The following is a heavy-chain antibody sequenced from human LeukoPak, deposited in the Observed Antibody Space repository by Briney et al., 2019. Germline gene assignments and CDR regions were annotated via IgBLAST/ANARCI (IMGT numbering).Heavy chain of an antibody. CDR3: ASRDWADAFDI. CDR1: GGTFSSYA. V-gene: IGHV1-2*02. Sequence: ASVTVSCKASGGTFSSYAISWVRQAPGQGLEWMGWINPNSGGTNYAQKFQGRVTMTRDTSISTAYMELSRLRSDDTAVYYCASRDWADAFDIWGQGTMVTVSS. CDR2: INPNSGGT. D-gene: IGHD3/OR15-3a*01. J-gene: IGHJ3*02.